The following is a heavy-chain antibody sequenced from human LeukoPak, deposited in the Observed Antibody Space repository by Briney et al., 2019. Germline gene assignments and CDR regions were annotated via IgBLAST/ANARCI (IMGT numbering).Heavy chain of an antibody. CDR2: IYYSGST. Sequence: SETLSLTCTVSGGSISSSSYYWGWIRQPPGKGLEWIGSIYYSGSTYYDPSLKSRVTISVDTSKNQFSLKLSSVTAADTAVYYCARQSFSIVVVPAAIVRYVYYFDYGGQGTLVTVSS. D-gene: IGHD2-2*01. J-gene: IGHJ4*02. CDR1: GGSISSSSYY. V-gene: IGHV4-39*01. CDR3: ARQSFSIVVVPAAIVRYVYYFDY.